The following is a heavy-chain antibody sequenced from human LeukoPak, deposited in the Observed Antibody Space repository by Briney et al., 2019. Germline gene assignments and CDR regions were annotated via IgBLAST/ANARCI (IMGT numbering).Heavy chain of an antibody. Sequence: PSETLSLTCTVSGGSMSSHYWSWIRQPPGKGLEWIGYISYIGSTNYNPSLKSRVTISVDTSKNQFSLKLSSVTAADAAVYFCARDPTTVTKGLDIWGQGTMVTVS. D-gene: IGHD4-17*01. CDR1: GGSMSSHY. CDR3: ARDPTTVTKGLDI. J-gene: IGHJ3*02. CDR2: ISYIGST. V-gene: IGHV4-59*11.